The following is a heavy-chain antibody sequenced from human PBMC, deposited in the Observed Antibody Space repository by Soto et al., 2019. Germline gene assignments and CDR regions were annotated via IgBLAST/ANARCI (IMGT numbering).Heavy chain of an antibody. CDR3: ARGEGIGYYYYY. D-gene: IGHD6-13*01. Sequence: SETLSLTCTVSGGSISSSSYYWGWIRQPPGKGLEWIGSIYYSGSTYYNPSLKSRVTISVDTSKNQFSLKLSSVTAADTAVYYCARGEGIGYYYYYWGQGTLVTVSS. CDR1: GGSISSSSYY. CDR2: IYYSGST. V-gene: IGHV4-39*01. J-gene: IGHJ4*02.